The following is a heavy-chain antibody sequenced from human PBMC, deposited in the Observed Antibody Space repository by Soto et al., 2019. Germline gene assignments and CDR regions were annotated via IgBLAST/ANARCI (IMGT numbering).Heavy chain of an antibody. J-gene: IGHJ6*02. CDR2: IYYSGST. V-gene: IGHV4-39*01. D-gene: IGHD2-15*01. CDR1: GGSISSSSYY. Sequence: SETLSLTCTVSGGSISSSSYYWGWIRQPPGKGLEWIGSIYYSGSTYYNPSLKSRVTISVDTSKNQFSLKLSSVTAADTAVYYCARGVEYYYYGMDVWGQGTTVTVSS. CDR3: ARGVEYYYYGMDV.